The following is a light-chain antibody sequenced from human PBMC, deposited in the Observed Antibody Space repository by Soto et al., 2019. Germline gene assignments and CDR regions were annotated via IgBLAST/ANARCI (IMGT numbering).Light chain of an antibody. V-gene: IGKV1-39*01. CDR3: QQSYTVPWT. J-gene: IGKJ1*01. CDR1: QSIGSY. CDR2: GAS. Sequence: DIQMTQSASSLSASVGDRVTISCRASQSIGSYLKWYQQKVGEAPKLLIYGASSLKSGVPSRFSGSGSGTDFTLTISSLQPEDFATYYCQQSYTVPWTFGQGTKVEIK.